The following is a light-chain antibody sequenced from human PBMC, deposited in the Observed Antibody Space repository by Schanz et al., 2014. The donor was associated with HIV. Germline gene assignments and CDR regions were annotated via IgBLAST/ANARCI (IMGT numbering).Light chain of an antibody. J-gene: IGLJ3*02. V-gene: IGLV4-69*01. CDR3: QTWDTGIQV. CDR2: LNSDGSH. Sequence: QPVLTQSPSASASLGASVKLTCTLSSGHSTYAIAWHQQQPEKGPRHLMKLNSDGSHTKGDGIPDRFSGSSSGAERYLTISSLQSEDEADYYCQTWDTGIQVFGGGTKLTVL. CDR1: SGHSTYA.